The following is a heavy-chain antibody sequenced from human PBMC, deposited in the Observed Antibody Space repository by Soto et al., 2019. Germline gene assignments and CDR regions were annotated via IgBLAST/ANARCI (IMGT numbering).Heavy chain of an antibody. Sequence: QLQLQESGPGLVKPSETLSLTCTVSGASITSSYWSWIRQSPGKGLEWIAYVYHTGATNYNTSLKSRVTISLDTSKSQFSLNLTSLSTADTAVYFCARGGNRYSNVASGVGGFDYWGQGSLVTVSS. CDR1: GASITSSY. D-gene: IGHD5-12*01. CDR3: ARGGNRYSNVASGVGGFDY. CDR2: VYHTGAT. V-gene: IGHV4-59*01. J-gene: IGHJ4*02.